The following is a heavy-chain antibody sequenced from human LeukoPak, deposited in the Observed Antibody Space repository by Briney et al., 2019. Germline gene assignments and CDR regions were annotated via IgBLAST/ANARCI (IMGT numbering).Heavy chain of an antibody. CDR3: ARVLGSSWFVTVPYYFDY. CDR2: IKQDGSEK. V-gene: IGHV3-7*01. Sequence: GGSLRLSCAASGFTFSSYAMSWVRQAPGKGLEWVANIKQDGSEKCYVDSVKGRFTISRDNAKNSLYLQMNSLRAEDTAVYYCARVLGSSWFVTVPYYFDYWGQGTLVTVSS. J-gene: IGHJ4*02. D-gene: IGHD6-13*01. CDR1: GFTFSSYA.